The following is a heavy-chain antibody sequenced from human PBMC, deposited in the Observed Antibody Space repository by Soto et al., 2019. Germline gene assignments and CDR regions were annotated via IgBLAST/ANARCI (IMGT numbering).Heavy chain of an antibody. J-gene: IGHJ5*02. CDR3: ARCPPYSSGWYGGKLWFDP. D-gene: IGHD6-19*01. CDR2: ISAYNGNT. Sequence: ASVKVSCKASGYTFTSYGISWLRRAPGQGLEWMGWISAYNGNTNYAQKLQGRVTMTTDTSTSTAYMELRSLRSDDTAVYYCARCPPYSSGWYGGKLWFDPWGQGTLVTVSS. CDR1: GYTFTSYG. V-gene: IGHV1-18*04.